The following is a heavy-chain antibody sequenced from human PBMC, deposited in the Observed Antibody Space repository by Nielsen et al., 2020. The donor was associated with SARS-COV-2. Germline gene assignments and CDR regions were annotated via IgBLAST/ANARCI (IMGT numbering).Heavy chain of an antibody. Sequence: GESLKISCAASGFTFSSYGMHWVRQAPGKGLEWVAVISYDGSNKYYADSVKGRYTISRDNAKNSLYLQMNSLRAEDTAVYYCAKGLVSRGNDYWGQGTLVTVSS. V-gene: IGHV3-30*12. CDR1: GFTFSSYG. CDR2: ISYDGSNK. J-gene: IGHJ4*02. CDR3: AKGLVSRGNDY. D-gene: IGHD3-3*02.